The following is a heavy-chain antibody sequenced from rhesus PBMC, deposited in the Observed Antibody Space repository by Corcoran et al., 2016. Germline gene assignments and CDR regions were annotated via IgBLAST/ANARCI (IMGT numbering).Heavy chain of an antibody. D-gene: IGHD5-24*01. CDR1: GGSISSNY. V-gene: IGHV4-160*01. J-gene: IGHJ6*01. CDR2: IRSGGST. CDR3: ARGGSIQRVSWSGLDS. Sequence: QVQLQQWGEGLVKPSETLSLTCAVYGGSISSNYWSWIRQPPGKGLEWIGRIRSGGSTNYNPSLKSRVTISIDTSKNQFSRKLSSVTAADTAVYYCARGGSIQRVSWSGLDSWAKGSSSPSPQ.